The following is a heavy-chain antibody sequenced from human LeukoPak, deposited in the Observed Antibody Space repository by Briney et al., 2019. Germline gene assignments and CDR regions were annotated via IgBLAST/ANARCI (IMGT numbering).Heavy chain of an antibody. Sequence: SETLSLTCTVSGGSINSNTYYWGWIRQPPGKGLEWIGYIYYSGSTNYNPSLKSRVTISVDTSKNQFSLKLSSVTAADTAVYYCAGRDVSEGIAAAGKVWGQGTLVTVSS. CDR1: GGSINSNTYY. J-gene: IGHJ4*02. D-gene: IGHD6-13*01. CDR3: AGRDVSEGIAAAGKV. V-gene: IGHV4-61*05. CDR2: IYYSGST.